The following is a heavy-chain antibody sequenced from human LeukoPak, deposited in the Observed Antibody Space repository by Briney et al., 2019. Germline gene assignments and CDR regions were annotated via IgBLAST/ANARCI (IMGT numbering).Heavy chain of an antibody. D-gene: IGHD5-18*01. CDR1: GYTLTELS. CDR3: ATVFSVDTTMVYALDM. J-gene: IGHJ3*02. V-gene: IGHV1-24*01. CDR2: FDPEDGET. Sequence: ASVKVSSTVSGYTLTELSMHWVRHAPGKGLEWMGGFDPEDGETIYAQKFQGRVTMTEDTSTDTAYMELSSLRSEDTAVYYCATVFSVDTTMVYALDMWARGTVVTVSS.